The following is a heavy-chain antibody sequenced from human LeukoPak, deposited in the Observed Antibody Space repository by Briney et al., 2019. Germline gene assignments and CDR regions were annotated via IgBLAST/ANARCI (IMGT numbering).Heavy chain of an antibody. CDR1: GGSFSGYY. J-gene: IGHJ4*02. CDR3: ARGGWYFHY. V-gene: IGHV4-34*01. D-gene: IGHD6-19*01. Sequence: PSETLSLTCAVYGGSFSGYYWSWIRQPPGKGLEWIGEINHSGSTNYNPSLKSRVTISVDTSKNQFSLKLNSVTAADTAVYYCARGGWYFHYWGQGTLVTVSS. CDR2: INHSGST.